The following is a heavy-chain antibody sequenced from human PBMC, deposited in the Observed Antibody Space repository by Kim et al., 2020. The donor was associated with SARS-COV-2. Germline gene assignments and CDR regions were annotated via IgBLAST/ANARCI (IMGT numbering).Heavy chain of an antibody. CDR3: AGDGEKGYSSSWYLRAVFDY. Sequence: ASVKVSCKASGYTFTSYGISWVRQAPGQGLEWMGWISAYNGNTNYAQKLQGRVTMTTDTSTSTAYMELRSLRSEDTAVYYCAGDGEKGYSSSWYLRAVFDYWGQGTLVTVSS. J-gene: IGHJ4*02. V-gene: IGHV1-18*04. CDR1: GYTFTSYG. CDR2: ISAYNGNT. D-gene: IGHD6-13*01.